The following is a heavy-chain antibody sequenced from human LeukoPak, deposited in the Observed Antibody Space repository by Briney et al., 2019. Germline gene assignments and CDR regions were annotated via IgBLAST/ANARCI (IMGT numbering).Heavy chain of an antibody. CDR2: IHNSGST. J-gene: IGHJ5*02. CDR1: GGSVSSRGYY. CDR3: ASTARGWFDP. D-gene: IGHD3-16*01. V-gene: IGHV4-30-2*06. Sequence: SQTLSLTCTVSGGSVSSRGYYWTWTRQSPERGLEWLGYIHNSGSTYYTPSLKSRVTISVDKSKNQFSLNLTSVTAADTAVYYCASTARGWFDPWGQGTLVTVSS.